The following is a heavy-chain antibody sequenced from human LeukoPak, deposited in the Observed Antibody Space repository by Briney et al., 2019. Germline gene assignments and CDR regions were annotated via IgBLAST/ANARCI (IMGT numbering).Heavy chain of an antibody. D-gene: IGHD3-22*01. Sequence: GGSLRLSCAASGFTFSSYSMNWVRQAPGKGLEWVSYISSSSSTIYYADSVKGRFTISRDNAKNSLYLQMNSLRAEDTAVYYCARGTTMIVVAPYYFDCWGQGTLVTVSS. CDR2: ISSSSSTI. CDR3: ARGTTMIVVAPYYFDC. J-gene: IGHJ4*02. CDR1: GFTFSSYS. V-gene: IGHV3-48*04.